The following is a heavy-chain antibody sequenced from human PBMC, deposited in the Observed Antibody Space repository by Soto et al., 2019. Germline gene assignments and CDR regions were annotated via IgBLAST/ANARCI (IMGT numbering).Heavy chain of an antibody. CDR1: GGTFSSHA. CDR3: ARDLWDIVVVPAAAPYYYYYYMDV. V-gene: IGHV1-3*01. J-gene: IGHJ6*03. Sequence: ASVKVSCKASGGTFSSHAMHCVRQAPGQRLEWMGWINAGNGNTKYSQKFQGRVTITRDTSASTAYMELSSLRSEDTAVYYCARDLWDIVVVPAAAPYYYYYYMDVWGKGTTVTVSS. CDR2: INAGNGNT. D-gene: IGHD2-2*01.